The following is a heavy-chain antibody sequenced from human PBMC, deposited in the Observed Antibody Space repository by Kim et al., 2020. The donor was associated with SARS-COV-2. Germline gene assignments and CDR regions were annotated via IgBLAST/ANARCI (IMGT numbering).Heavy chain of an antibody. CDR1: GFTFSNAW. Sequence: GGSLRLSCAASGFTFSNAWMSWVRQAPGKGLEWVGRIKSKTDGGTTDYAAPVKGRFTISRDDSKNTLYLQMNSLKTEDTAVYYCTHAGYYYDSSGYYYGYYYYYGMDVWGQGTTVTVSS. J-gene: IGHJ6*02. CDR3: THAGYYYDSSGYYYGYYYYYGMDV. V-gene: IGHV3-15*01. CDR2: IKSKTDGGTT. D-gene: IGHD3-22*01.